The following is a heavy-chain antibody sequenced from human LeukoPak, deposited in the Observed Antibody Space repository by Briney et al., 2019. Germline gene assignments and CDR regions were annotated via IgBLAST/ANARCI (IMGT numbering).Heavy chain of an antibody. D-gene: IGHD3-9*01. CDR1: GGSFSGYY. Sequence: SETLSLTCAVYGGSFSGYYWSWIRQPPGKGLEWIGETNHSGSTNYNPSLKSRVTISVDTSKNQFSLKLSSVTAADTAVYYCARGQILRYFDWLNWFDPWGQGTLVTVSS. V-gene: IGHV4-34*01. CDR2: TNHSGST. J-gene: IGHJ5*02. CDR3: ARGQILRYFDWLNWFDP.